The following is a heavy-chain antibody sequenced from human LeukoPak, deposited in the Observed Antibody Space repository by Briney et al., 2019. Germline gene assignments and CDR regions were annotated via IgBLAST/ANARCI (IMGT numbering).Heavy chain of an antibody. CDR1: GFTFSSYV. J-gene: IGHJ4*02. CDR2: ISYDGSTK. V-gene: IGHV3-30*04. D-gene: IGHD3-3*01. Sequence: GGSLRLSCAASGFTFSSYVMHWVRQAPGKGLEWVAIISYDGSTKYYADSVKGRFTISRDNSKNTLYLQMNSLRAEDTAVYYCARDITLYDFWSAYYLDFWGQGTLVTVSS. CDR3: ARDITLYDFWSAYYLDF.